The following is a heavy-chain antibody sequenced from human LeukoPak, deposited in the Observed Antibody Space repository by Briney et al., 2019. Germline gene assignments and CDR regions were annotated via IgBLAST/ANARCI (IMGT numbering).Heavy chain of an antibody. D-gene: IGHD2-21*01. CDR2: ISSDGSNT. Sequence: PGGSLRLSCAASGFSFSSYWMDWVRQAPGKGLVWVSRISSDGSNTYYADSVEGRFTISRDNAKNTLYLQMNSLRAEDTAVYYCARVRSGYYFDYWGQGTLVTVSS. J-gene: IGHJ4*02. V-gene: IGHV3-74*01. CDR1: GFSFSSYW. CDR3: ARVRSGYYFDY.